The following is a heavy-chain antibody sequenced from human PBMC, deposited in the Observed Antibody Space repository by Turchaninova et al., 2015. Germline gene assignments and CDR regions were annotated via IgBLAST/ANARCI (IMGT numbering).Heavy chain of an antibody. Sequence: ASGYSFSSYGIAWVRQAPGQRLEWMGWISAYNGATKYAQRLQGRVTMSTDTSTNIAYMDLRSLRSDDTAVYYCARGHDDYDGSDTGELLYWGQGTLVTVSS. D-gene: IGHD3-22*01. CDR1: GYSFSSYG. CDR3: ARGHDDYDGSDTGELLY. J-gene: IGHJ4*02. V-gene: IGHV1-18*04. CDR2: ISAYNGAT.